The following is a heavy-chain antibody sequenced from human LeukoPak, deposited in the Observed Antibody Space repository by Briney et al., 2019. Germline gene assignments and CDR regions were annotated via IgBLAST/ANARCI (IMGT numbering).Heavy chain of an antibody. CDR2: ISGSGGST. V-gene: IGHV3-23*01. Sequence: PSGGSLRLSCAASGFTFSSYAMSWVPQAPGKGLEWVSAISGSGGSTYYADSVKGRFTISRDNSKNTLYLQMNSLRAEDTAVYYCARNDRYSSSPRYYFDYWGQGTLVTVSS. D-gene: IGHD6-13*01. J-gene: IGHJ4*02. CDR1: GFTFSSYA. CDR3: ARNDRYSSSPRYYFDY.